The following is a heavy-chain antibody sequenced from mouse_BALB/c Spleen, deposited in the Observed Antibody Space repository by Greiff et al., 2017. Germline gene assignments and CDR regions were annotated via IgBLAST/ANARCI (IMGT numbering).Heavy chain of an antibody. CDR3: ARHRGDYGYVGFAY. V-gene: IGHV5-6-2*01. D-gene: IGHD1-2*01. CDR1: GFTFSSYY. J-gene: IGHJ3*01. Sequence: EVQLVESGGGLVKLGGSLKLSCAASGFTFSSYYMSWVRQTPEKRLELVAAINSNGGSTYYPDTVKGRFTISRDNAKNTLYLQMSSLKSEDTALYYCARHRGDYGYVGFAYWGQGTLVTVSA. CDR2: INSNGGST.